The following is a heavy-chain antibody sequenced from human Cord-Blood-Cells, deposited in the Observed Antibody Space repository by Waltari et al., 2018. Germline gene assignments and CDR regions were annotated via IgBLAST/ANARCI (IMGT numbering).Heavy chain of an antibody. Sequence: QVQLVQSGAEVKKPGASVKVSCKASGYTFTSYGISWVRQAPGQGLEWMGWISAYNGNTNYAQKLQGRVTMTTDTSTSTAYMELRSLRSDDTAVYYCARDTLVGYCSGGSCYSNFDYWGQGTLVTVSS. V-gene: IGHV1-18*01. CDR2: ISAYNGNT. CDR1: GYTFTSYG. J-gene: IGHJ4*02. CDR3: ARDTLVGYCSGGSCYSNFDY. D-gene: IGHD2-15*01.